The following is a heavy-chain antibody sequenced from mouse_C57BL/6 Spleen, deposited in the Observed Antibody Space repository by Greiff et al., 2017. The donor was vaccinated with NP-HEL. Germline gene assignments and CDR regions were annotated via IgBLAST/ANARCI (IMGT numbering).Heavy chain of an antibody. CDR2: IDPENGDT. J-gene: IGHJ2*01. Sequence: EVQLQQSGAELVRPGASVKLSCTASGFNIKDDYMHWVKQRPEQGLEWIGWIDPENGDTEYASKFQGKATITADTSSNTAYLQLSSLTSEDTAVYYCTTASITTVVATDFDYWGQGTTLTVSS. CDR1: GFNIKDDY. D-gene: IGHD1-1*01. CDR3: TTASITTVVATDFDY. V-gene: IGHV14-4*01.